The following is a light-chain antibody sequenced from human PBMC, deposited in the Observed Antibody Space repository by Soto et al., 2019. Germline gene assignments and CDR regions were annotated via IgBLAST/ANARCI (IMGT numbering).Light chain of an antibody. CDR2: DAS. CDR1: QSISSW. CDR3: QQYNNWLGT. V-gene: IGKV1-5*01. Sequence: DIQMTQSPSTLSASVGDRVTITCRASQSISSWLAWYQQKPGKAPKLLIYDASSLESGVPSRFSGSGSGTEFTLTISSLQPDDFAVYYCQQYNNWLGTFGQGTKVEIK. J-gene: IGKJ1*01.